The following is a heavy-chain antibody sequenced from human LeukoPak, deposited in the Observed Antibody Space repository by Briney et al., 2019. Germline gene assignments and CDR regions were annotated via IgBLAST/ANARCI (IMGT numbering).Heavy chain of an antibody. D-gene: IGHD1-26*01. CDR3: ARASSTRPAPFDC. V-gene: IGHV4-59*01. J-gene: IGHJ4*02. Sequence: SETLSLTCTVSGGSISSYYCSWIRQPPGKGLEWIGYIYYSGSTTYNPSLKSRVTISVDTSKNQFSLKLSSVTAADTAVYYCARASSTRPAPFDCWGQGTLVTVSS. CDR1: GGSISSYY. CDR2: IYYSGST.